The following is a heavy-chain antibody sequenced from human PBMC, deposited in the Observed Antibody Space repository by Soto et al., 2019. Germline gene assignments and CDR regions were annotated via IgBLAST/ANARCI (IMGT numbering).Heavy chain of an antibody. CDR1: GGSFSGYY. J-gene: IGHJ5*02. V-gene: IGHV4-34*01. CDR2: INHSGST. CDR3: ARTRRLPYVVRSQNWGDP. D-gene: IGHD2-15*01. Sequence: SENLPLTCAVYGGSFSGYYWSWIRQPPGKGLEWIGEINHSGSTNYNPSLKSRVTISVDTSKNQFYLKLSSVTAEDTAVYYCARTRRLPYVVRSQNWGDPWGQGTLVNVS.